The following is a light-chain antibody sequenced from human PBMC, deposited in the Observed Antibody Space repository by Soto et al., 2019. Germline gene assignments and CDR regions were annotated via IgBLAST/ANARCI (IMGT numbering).Light chain of an antibody. CDR1: QGMSTY. CDR2: SAF. Sequence: DIPLTQSPSFLSASVGDTVTITCRASQGMSTYLAWYQQKPGKVPKLLIRSAFTLQSGVPPRISDGESGTEFTLAISTLQPDDSGIYYCQQLNGYQLAFGGGTNVEVK. J-gene: IGKJ4*01. CDR3: QQLNGYQLA. V-gene: IGKV1-9*01.